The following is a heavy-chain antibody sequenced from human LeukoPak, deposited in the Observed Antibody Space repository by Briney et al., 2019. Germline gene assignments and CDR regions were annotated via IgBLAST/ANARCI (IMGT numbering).Heavy chain of an antibody. CDR3: ARELSLGYGGKPEYFQH. V-gene: IGHV3-11*06. J-gene: IGHJ1*01. CDR1: GFTFSDYY. Sequence: GGSLRLSCAASGFTFSDYYMSWIRQAPGKGLEWVSYISSGSSYTNYADSVKGRFTISRDNAKNSLYLQMNSLRAEDTAVYYCARELSLGYGGKPEYFQHWGQGTLVTVSS. D-gene: IGHD4-23*01. CDR2: ISSGSSYT.